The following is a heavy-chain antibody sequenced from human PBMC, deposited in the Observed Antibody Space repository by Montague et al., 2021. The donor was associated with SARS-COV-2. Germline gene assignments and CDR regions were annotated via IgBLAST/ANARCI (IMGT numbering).Heavy chain of an antibody. CDR2: ISYDGSNK. J-gene: IGHJ3*02. CDR3: ARAAQKQYVLLWFGELLHDAFDI. V-gene: IGHV3-30-3*01. Sequence: SLRLSCPASGFTFSSYSMHWVRQAPGKGLEWVAVISYDGSNKYYADSVKGRFTISRDNSKNTLYLQMNSLRAEDTAVYYCARAAQKQYVLLWFGELLHDAFDIWGQGTMVTVSS. CDR1: GFTFSSYS. D-gene: IGHD3-10*01.